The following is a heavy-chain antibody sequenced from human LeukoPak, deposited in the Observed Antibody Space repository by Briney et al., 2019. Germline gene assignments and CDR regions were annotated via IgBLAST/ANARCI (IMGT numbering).Heavy chain of an antibody. D-gene: IGHD1-26*01. Sequence: GGSLRLSCAGSGFTFSSYGMSWVRQAPGKGLEWVLGIRGTGTGTYYADSVKGRFTISRDNSKNTVYLQMNSLRAEDTAVYYCAKGRRRIVGAPNPIDYWGQGTLVTVSS. J-gene: IGHJ4*02. CDR2: IRGTGTGT. CDR1: GFTFSSYG. V-gene: IGHV3-23*01. CDR3: AKGRRRIVGAPNPIDY.